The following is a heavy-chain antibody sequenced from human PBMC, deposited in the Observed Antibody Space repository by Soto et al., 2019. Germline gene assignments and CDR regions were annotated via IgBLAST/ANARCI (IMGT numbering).Heavy chain of an antibody. CDR2: IYLSGSI. Sequence: SETLSLTCSVSGASISSYSYTWIRQTPGKGLEWIGYIYLSGSINYNPSFKSRVIISVDTSKNQFSLKLNSVTAADTAVYYCARVLWGYCGTDCYPLDVWGRGTTVIVSS. CDR1: GASISSYS. D-gene: IGHD2-21*02. J-gene: IGHJ6*02. CDR3: ARVLWGYCGTDCYPLDV. V-gene: IGHV4-59*01.